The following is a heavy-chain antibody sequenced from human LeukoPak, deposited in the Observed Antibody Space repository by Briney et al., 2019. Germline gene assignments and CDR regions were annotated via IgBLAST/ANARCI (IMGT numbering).Heavy chain of an antibody. CDR3: AKSGLYYGSGRSNWFDP. J-gene: IGHJ5*02. Sequence: GGSLRLPCAASGFTFSSYAMSWVRQAPGKGPEWVSEISGSAGSTYYPDSLKGRFIISRDNSKNTLYLQMNSLRAEDTAVYYCAKSGLYYGSGRSNWFDPWGQGTLVTVSS. V-gene: IGHV3-23*01. CDR1: GFTFSSYA. CDR2: ISGSAGST. D-gene: IGHD3-10*01.